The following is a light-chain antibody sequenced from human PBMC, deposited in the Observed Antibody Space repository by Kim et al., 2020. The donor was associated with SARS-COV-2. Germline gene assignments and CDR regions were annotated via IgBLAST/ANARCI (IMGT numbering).Light chain of an antibody. CDR2: GAS. CDR3: QQYSSSPWT. Sequence: SPGERATLSCRASQSVSSSYLAWYQQKPGQAPRLLIYGASSRATGIPDRFSGSGSGTDFTLTISRLEPEDFAVYYCQQYSSSPWTFGQGTKVEIK. V-gene: IGKV3-20*01. J-gene: IGKJ1*01. CDR1: QSVSSSY.